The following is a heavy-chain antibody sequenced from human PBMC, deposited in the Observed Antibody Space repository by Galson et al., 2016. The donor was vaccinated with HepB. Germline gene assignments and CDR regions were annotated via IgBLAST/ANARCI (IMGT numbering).Heavy chain of an antibody. CDR3: AKGGYYGSGVPWGFDY. V-gene: IGHV3-23*01. D-gene: IGHD3-10*01. CDR2: ISGSGGST. Sequence: SLRLSCAASGFTFSSYAMSWVRQAPGKGLEWVSAISGSGGSTYYADSVKGRFTISRDNSKNTLYLQMNSLRAEDTAVYYCAKGGYYGSGVPWGFDYWGQGTLVTVSS. CDR1: GFTFSSYA. J-gene: IGHJ4*02.